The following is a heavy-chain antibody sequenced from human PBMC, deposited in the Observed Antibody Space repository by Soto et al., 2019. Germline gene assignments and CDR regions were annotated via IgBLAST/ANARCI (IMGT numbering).Heavy chain of an antibody. CDR1: GFTFSSYA. J-gene: IGHJ6*03. D-gene: IGHD2-2*01. CDR3: AKPSRSNTPYYYYMVV. Sequence: GGSLRLSCAASGFTFSSYAMSWVLQAPGKGLEWVSAISGSGGSTYYADSVKGRFTISRDNSKNTLYLQMNSLRAEDTAVYYCAKPSRSNTPYYYYMVVWGKGAMVTVSS. CDR2: ISGSGGST. V-gene: IGHV3-23*01.